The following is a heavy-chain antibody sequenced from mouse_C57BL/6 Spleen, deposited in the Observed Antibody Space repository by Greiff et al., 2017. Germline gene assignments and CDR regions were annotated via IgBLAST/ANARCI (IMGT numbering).Heavy chain of an antibody. CDR2: IDPSDSYT. CDR3: ARRTTFPFYFDY. J-gene: IGHJ2*01. D-gene: IGHD1-1*01. CDR1: GYTFPSYW. V-gene: IGHV1-69*01. Sequence: QVQLQQPGAELVMPGASVKLSCKASGYTFPSYWMHWVKPRPGQGLEWIGEIDPSDSYTNYNQKFKGQFTLTVDKSSSTAYILLSSLTSECSAVYYCARRTTFPFYFDYWGQGTTLTVSS.